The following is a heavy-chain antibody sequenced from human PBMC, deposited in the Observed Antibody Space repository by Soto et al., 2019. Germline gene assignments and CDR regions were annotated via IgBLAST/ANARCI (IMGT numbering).Heavy chain of an antibody. D-gene: IGHD6-19*01. V-gene: IGHV4-38-2*01. CDR3: ARNSSGWSFDS. J-gene: IGHJ4*02. CDR1: GDSINNNYY. Sequence: PSETLSLTCAVSGDSINNNYYWGWIRKPPGKGLEWIASIYNSVSTQYNPSLKSRVTISIDTTKKQFSLQLTSVTAADTAVYYCARNSSGWSFDSWGQGTRVTVSS. CDR2: IYNSVST.